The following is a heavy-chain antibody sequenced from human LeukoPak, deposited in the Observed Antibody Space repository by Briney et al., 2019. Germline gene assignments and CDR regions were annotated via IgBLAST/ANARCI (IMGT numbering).Heavy chain of an antibody. Sequence: GGSLRLSCAASGFTFDDYTMHWVRQAPGKGLEWVSLISWDGGSTYYADSVKGRFTISRDNAKNSLYLQMNSLRAEDTAVYYCARDILTGSQSRFQHWGQGTLVTVSS. V-gene: IGHV3-43*01. J-gene: IGHJ1*01. D-gene: IGHD3-9*01. CDR2: ISWDGGST. CDR3: ARDILTGSQSRFQH. CDR1: GFTFDDYT.